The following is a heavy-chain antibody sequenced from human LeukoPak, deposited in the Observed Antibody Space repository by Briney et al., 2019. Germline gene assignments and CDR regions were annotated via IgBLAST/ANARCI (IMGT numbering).Heavy chain of an antibody. D-gene: IGHD3-10*01. CDR3: ARGEFYGSAPMPDY. CDR2: INPNSGGT. V-gene: IGHV1-2*02. Sequence: ASVKVSCKASGYTFTGYYMHWVRQAPGQGLEWMGWINPNSGGTNYAQKFQGRVTMTRDTSISRAYMELSRLRSDDTAVYYCARGEFYGSAPMPDYWGQGTLVTVSS. CDR1: GYTFTGYY. J-gene: IGHJ4*02.